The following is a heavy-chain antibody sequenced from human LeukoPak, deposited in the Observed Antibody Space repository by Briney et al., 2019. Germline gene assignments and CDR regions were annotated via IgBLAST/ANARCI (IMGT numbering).Heavy chain of an antibody. Sequence: ASVKVSCKASGYTFTSYYMHWVRQAPGQGLEWMGIINPSGGSTSYAQKFQGRVTMTRDTSTSTVYMELSSLRSEDTAVYYCARDGVVVVAATQPGRLWFDPWGQGTLVTVPS. V-gene: IGHV1-46*01. D-gene: IGHD2-15*01. CDR2: INPSGGST. CDR1: GYTFTSYY. CDR3: ARDGVVVVAATQPGRLWFDP. J-gene: IGHJ5*02.